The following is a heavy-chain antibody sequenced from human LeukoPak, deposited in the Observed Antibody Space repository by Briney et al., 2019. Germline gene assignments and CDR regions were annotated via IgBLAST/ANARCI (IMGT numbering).Heavy chain of an antibody. CDR2: ISSSSSTI. Sequence: PGGSLRLSCAASGFTFSSYSMNWVRQAPGKGLEWVSYISSSSSTIYYADSVKGRFTISRDNAKNSLYLQMNSLRAEDTAVYYRARDLGQWLPHYYYYYGMDVWGQGTTVTVSS. CDR3: ARDLGQWLPHYYYYYGMDV. J-gene: IGHJ6*02. D-gene: IGHD6-19*01. V-gene: IGHV3-48*01. CDR1: GFTFSSYS.